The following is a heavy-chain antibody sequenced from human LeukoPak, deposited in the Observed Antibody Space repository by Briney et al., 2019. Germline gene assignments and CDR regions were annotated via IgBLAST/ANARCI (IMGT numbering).Heavy chain of an antibody. D-gene: IGHD4-17*01. CDR1: GGTLSSYA. J-gene: IGHJ4*02. CDR2: IIPIFGIA. V-gene: IGHV1-69*04. CDR3: ARDPLYGAHTRSPYYFDY. Sequence: SVKVSCKASGGTLSSYAISWVRQAPGQGLEWMGRIIPIFGIANYAQKFQGRVTITADKSTSTAYMELSSLRSEDTAVYYCARDPLYGAHTRSPYYFDYWGQGTLVTVSS.